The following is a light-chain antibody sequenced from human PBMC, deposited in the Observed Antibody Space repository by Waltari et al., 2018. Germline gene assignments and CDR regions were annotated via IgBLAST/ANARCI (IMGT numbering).Light chain of an antibody. V-gene: IGLV2-8*01. CDR3: CSYAGNKLLYV. CDR1: SSDVGGYDY. CDR2: EVY. J-gene: IGLJ1*01. Sequence: QSALTQPPSASGSPGQSVTISCTGTSSDVGGYDYVSWYQQYPGQAPKLVIYEVYHRASGGPERFTGSKAVNPASLTVSGLQPEDEAYYYCCSYAGNKLLYVFGTGTKVTVL.